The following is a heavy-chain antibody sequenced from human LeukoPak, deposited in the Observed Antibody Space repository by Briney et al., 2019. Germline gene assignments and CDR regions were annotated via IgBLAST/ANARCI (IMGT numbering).Heavy chain of an antibody. CDR3: ARDGGGYSYGYKYYYGMDV. D-gene: IGHD5-18*01. Sequence: SGRSLRLSCTASGFTFSSYAMHWVRQAPGKGLEWVAVISYDGSNKYYADSVKGRFTISRDNSKNTLYLQMNSLRAEDTAVYYCARDGGGYSYGYKYYYGMDVWGQGTTVTVSS. V-gene: IGHV3-30-3*01. J-gene: IGHJ6*02. CDR2: ISYDGSNK. CDR1: GFTFSSYA.